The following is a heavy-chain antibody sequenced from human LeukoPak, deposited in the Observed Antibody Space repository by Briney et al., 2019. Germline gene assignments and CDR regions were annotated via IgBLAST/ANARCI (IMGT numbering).Heavy chain of an antibody. CDR2: INHSGST. J-gene: IGHJ5*02. V-gene: IGHV4-34*01. D-gene: IGHD2-21*01. Sequence: SETLSLTCAVYGGSFSGYYWSWIRQPPGKGLEWIGEINHSGSTNYNPSLKSRVTISVDTSNNQFSLTLSSVTAADTAVYYCARDAGGGDSWGQGTLVTVSS. CDR1: GGSFSGYY. CDR3: ARDAGGGDS.